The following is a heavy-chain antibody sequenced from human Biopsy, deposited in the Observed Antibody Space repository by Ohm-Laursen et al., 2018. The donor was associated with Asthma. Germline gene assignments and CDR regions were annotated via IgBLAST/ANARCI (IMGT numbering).Heavy chain of an antibody. CDR1: GFSFSDYY. J-gene: IGHJ4*02. V-gene: IGHV3-11*01. D-gene: IGHD2-8*02. Sequence: SLRLSCTASGFSFSDYYMTWMRQAPGKGLEWVSSISNSGSTKYPAESVQGRFTISRDNTQKSLFLQMTSLGAEDTAVYYCASECTVATCPLAYWGQGALVTVSS. CDR2: ISNSGSTK. CDR3: ASECTVATCPLAY.